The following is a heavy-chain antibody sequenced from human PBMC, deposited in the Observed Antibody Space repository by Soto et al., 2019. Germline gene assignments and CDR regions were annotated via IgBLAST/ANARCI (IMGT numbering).Heavy chain of an antibody. D-gene: IGHD2-2*01. CDR1: GYTFTSYD. Sequence: QVQLVQSGAEVKKPGASVKVSCKASGYTFTSYDINWVRQATGQGLEWMGWMNPNSGNTGYAQKLQGRVTMTRNTPISTVYMELSSLRSEDTAVYYCARSWVFYCSSTSCYAENWFDRWGQCTLVTVSS. CDR2: MNPNSGNT. J-gene: IGHJ5*02. CDR3: ARSWVFYCSSTSCYAENWFDR. V-gene: IGHV1-8*01.